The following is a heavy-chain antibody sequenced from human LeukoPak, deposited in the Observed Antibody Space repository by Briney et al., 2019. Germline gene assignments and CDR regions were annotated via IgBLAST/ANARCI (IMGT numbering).Heavy chain of an antibody. CDR3: ARDRSGSYCDY. V-gene: IGHV4-4*07. CDR2: IYGSGST. CDR1: GGSISRYY. J-gene: IGHJ4*02. D-gene: IGHD1-26*01. Sequence: SETLSLTCTVSGGSISRYYWSWIRQPAGKGLEWIGRIYGSGSTTYNPSLKSRVRLSVDTSKNQFSLKLNSVTAADTAIYFCARDRSGSYCDYWGQGTLVTVSS.